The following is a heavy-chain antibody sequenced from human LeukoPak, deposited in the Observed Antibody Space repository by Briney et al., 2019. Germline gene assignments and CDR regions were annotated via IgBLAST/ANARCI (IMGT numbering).Heavy chain of an antibody. V-gene: IGHV3-23*01. CDR2: ISGSGDST. CDR3: AKTMGGWGTFDY. D-gene: IGHD1-26*01. Sequence: GGSLRLSCAASGFTVSNNYMRWVRQAPGKGLEWVSGISGSGDSTHYADSVKGRFTISRDNSKNTLYLQMNSLRADDTAVYYCAKTMGGWGTFDYWGQGTLVTVSS. CDR1: GFTVSNNY. J-gene: IGHJ4*02.